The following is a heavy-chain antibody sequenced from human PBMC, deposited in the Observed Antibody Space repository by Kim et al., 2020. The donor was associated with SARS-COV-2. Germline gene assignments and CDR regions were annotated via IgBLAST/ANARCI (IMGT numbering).Heavy chain of an antibody. Sequence: GGSLRLSCGGFGFTFRNFAMSWVRQAPGKGLEWVSAISGSAFRTYYADSVRGRFTISRDNSKNTLFLQMNGLRAEDTAVYYCAKEELGGTVTPWVDSWGQGTLVTVSS. CDR3: AKEELGGTVTPWVDS. D-gene: IGHD4-17*01. J-gene: IGHJ5*01. V-gene: IGHV3-23*01. CDR2: ISGSAFRT. CDR1: GFTFRNFA.